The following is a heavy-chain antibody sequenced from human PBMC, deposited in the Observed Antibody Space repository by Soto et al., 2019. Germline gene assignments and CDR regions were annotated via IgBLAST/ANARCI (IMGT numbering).Heavy chain of an antibody. V-gene: IGHV4-30-4*01. CDR3: ARDRSNSPDFFDD. J-gene: IGHJ4*02. CDR1: GGSISSDDYY. CDR2: IYYSGRT. Sequence: QVQLQESGPGLVKPSQTLSLTCSVSGGSISSDDYYWTWIRQAPGEGLEWIGYIYYSGRTLYNPSLKIRVTISIDTSKNQFSLKLISVSAADTAVYYCARDRSNSPDFFDDWGQGTLVTVSS. D-gene: IGHD6-6*01.